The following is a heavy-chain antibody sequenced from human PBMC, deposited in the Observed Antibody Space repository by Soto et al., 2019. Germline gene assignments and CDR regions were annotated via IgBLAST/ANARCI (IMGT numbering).Heavy chain of an antibody. J-gene: IGHJ3*02. CDR3: ARVSGRRLSRTGGHDAFDI. V-gene: IGHV1-18*04. D-gene: IGHD5-12*01. CDR2: ISAYNGNT. Sequence: ASVKVACKASGYTLTSYGISWVRRAPGQGLEWMGWISAYNGNTNYAQKLQGRVTMTTDTSTSTAYMELRSLRSDDTAVYYCARVSGRRLSRTGGHDAFDICRPGTMVTVS. CDR1: GYTLTSYG.